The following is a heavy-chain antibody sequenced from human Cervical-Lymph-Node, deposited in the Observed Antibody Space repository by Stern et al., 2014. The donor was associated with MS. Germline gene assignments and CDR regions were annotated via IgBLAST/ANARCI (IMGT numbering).Heavy chain of an antibody. CDR2: IWYDGSNK. V-gene: IGHV3-33*01. CDR3: ARGLGTYDSSGYWVFDY. Sequence: QVQLGQSGGGVVQPGRSLRLSCAASGFTFSSYGMHWVRQAPGKGLEWGAVIWYDGSNKYYADSVKGRFTISRDNSKNTLYLQMNSLRAEDTAVYYCARGLGTYDSSGYWVFDYWGQGTLVTVSS. D-gene: IGHD3-22*01. J-gene: IGHJ4*02. CDR1: GFTFSSYG.